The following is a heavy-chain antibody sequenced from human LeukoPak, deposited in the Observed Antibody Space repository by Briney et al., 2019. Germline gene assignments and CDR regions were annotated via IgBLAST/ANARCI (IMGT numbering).Heavy chain of an antibody. V-gene: IGHV3-23*01. J-gene: IGHJ3*02. CDR2: ISGSGTRT. Sequence: GGSLRLSCEVSGFNFISYGMSWVRQAPGKGLEWVSLISGSGTRTNYAGSVKGRFTISRDNSKNTVYLQMDSLGAEDTAVYYCVRDKYASNRSPSDIWGQGTKVTVSS. D-gene: IGHD2-2*01. CDR1: GFNFISYG. CDR3: VRDKYASNRSPSDI.